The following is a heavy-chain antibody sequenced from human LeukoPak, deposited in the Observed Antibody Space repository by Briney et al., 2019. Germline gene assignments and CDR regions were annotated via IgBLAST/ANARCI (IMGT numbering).Heavy chain of an antibody. J-gene: IGHJ4*02. D-gene: IGHD4-17*01. CDR3: ARAGGSTVSHSDY. Sequence: PGGSLRLYCAASGFTFSSYSMNCIRQAPGKGLEWVSSISSSTSYIYYADSVKGRFTISKDNAKNSLYLQMNSLRAEDTAVHYCARAGGSTVSHSDYWGQGTLVTVSS. CDR1: GFTFSSYS. CDR2: ISSSTSYI. V-gene: IGHV3-21*01.